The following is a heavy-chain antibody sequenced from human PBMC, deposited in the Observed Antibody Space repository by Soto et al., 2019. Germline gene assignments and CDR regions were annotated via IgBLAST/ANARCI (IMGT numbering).Heavy chain of an antibody. Sequence: QLQLQESGPGLVKPSETLSLTCTVSGGSISSSSYYWGWIRQPPGKGLEWIGSIYYSGSTYYNPSLKSRVTIYVDTSKNQFSLKLSSVTAADTAVYYCTRHRPVPGDHFDYWGQGTLVTVSS. CDR1: GGSISSSSYY. V-gene: IGHV4-39*01. CDR3: TRHRPVPGDHFDY. D-gene: IGHD4-17*01. J-gene: IGHJ4*02. CDR2: IYYSGST.